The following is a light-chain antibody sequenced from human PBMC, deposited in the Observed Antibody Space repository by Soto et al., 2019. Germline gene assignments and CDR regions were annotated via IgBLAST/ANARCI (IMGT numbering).Light chain of an antibody. CDR3: QQYYSTPYT. V-gene: IGKV4-1*01. CDR1: QSVLYSSNSKNY. Sequence: DIVMTQSPDSLAVSLGERATINCMSSQSVLYSSNSKNYLAWYQQKPGQPPKLLIYWASTRESGVPDRFSGSGSGTEFTLTICSLQAEDVAVYYCQQYYSTPYTFGQGTKLEIK. J-gene: IGKJ2*01. CDR2: WAS.